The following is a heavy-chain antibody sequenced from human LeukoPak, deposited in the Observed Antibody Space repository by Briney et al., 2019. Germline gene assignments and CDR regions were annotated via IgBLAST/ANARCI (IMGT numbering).Heavy chain of an antibody. Sequence: SQTLSLTCTVSGGSISRGDYYGSWIRQPPGKGLEWIGYIYYIGSPYYNPSLKSRVTVSIDTSKTQFSLRLSSVTAADTAVYCGSRVFISDPEYWFDLWGQGTLVTVSS. D-gene: IGHD1-14*01. J-gene: IGHJ5*02. V-gene: IGHV4-30-4*01. CDR3: SRVFISDPEYWFDL. CDR2: IYYIGSP. CDR1: GGSISRGDYY.